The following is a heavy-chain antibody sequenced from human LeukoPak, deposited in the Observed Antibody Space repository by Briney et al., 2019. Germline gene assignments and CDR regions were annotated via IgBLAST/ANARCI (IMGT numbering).Heavy chain of an antibody. CDR2: ITSSGDYI. V-gene: IGHV3-21*06. J-gene: IGHJ3*02. CDR1: GFTFRNYH. Sequence: PGGPLRLSCAASGFTFRNYHMNWVRQAPGKGLEWISSITSSGDYIYYADSLKGRLTISRDNAKNSLYLQVHSLTVDDTGVYYCARDRSGTQDEDDAFDIWGQGTVVIVSS. CDR3: ARDRSGTQDEDDAFDI. D-gene: IGHD1-14*01.